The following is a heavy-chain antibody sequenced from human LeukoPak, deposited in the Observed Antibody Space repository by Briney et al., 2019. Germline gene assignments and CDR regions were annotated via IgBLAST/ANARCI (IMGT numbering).Heavy chain of an antibody. J-gene: IGHJ4*02. CDR1: GFTFSSYS. CDR2: ISSSSNTI. D-gene: IGHD5-18*01. CDR3: VTDTSMGGLFDY. V-gene: IGHV3-48*02. Sequence: GGSLRLSCAASGFTFSSYSMNWVRQAPGKGLEWVSYISSSSNTIYYADSVKGRFSISRDNAKNSLYLQMNSLRDEDTALYYCVTDTSMGGLFDYWGQGTLVTVSS.